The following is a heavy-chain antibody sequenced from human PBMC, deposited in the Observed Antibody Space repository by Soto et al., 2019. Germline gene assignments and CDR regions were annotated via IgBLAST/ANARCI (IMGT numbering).Heavy chain of an antibody. CDR3: ARDVGQQLVDY. V-gene: IGHV1-18*01. CDR2: ISAYNGNK. D-gene: IGHD6-13*01. J-gene: IGHJ4*02. Sequence: QVQLVQSGAEVKKPGASVKVSCKASGYSFTSYGISWVRQAPGQGLEWMGWISAYNGNKKYAQKLQGRVTMTTDTSTSTASMELRSLRSDDTAVYYCARDVGQQLVDYWGQGTLVTVSS. CDR1: GYSFTSYG.